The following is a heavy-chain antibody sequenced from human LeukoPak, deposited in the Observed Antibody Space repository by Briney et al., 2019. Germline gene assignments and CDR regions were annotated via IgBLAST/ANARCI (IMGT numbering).Heavy chain of an antibody. CDR3: AKQSRSGYSRGYFDL. CDR1: GFTFSTYA. CDR2: ISYDGSNK. D-gene: IGHD5-12*01. J-gene: IGHJ2*01. V-gene: IGHV3-30*18. Sequence: GGSLRLSCAGSGFTFSTYAMQWARQAPGKGLEWVAVISYDGSNKYYADSVKGRFTISRDNSKNTLYLQMNSLRAEATAVYYCAKQSRSGYSRGYFDLWGRGTLVTVSS.